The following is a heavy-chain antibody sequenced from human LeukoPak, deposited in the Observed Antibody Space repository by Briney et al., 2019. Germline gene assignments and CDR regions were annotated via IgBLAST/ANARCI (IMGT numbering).Heavy chain of an antibody. J-gene: IGHJ4*02. D-gene: IGHD3-22*01. CDR2: IYPGDSDT. V-gene: IGHV5-51*01. CDR1: GYSFTNYW. Sequence: GESLKISCKGSGYSFTNYWIGWVRQMPGEVLEWMGIIYPGDSDTRYSPSFQGQVTISADKSISTAYLQWSSLKASDTAMYYCARLVGDSSGYSDYFDYWGQGTLVTVSS. CDR3: ARLVGDSSGYSDYFDY.